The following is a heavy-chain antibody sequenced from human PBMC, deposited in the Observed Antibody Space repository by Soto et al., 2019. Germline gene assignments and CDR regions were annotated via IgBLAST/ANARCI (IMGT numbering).Heavy chain of an antibody. CDR1: GFTFISYS. D-gene: IGHD2-15*01. CDR3: ARDQGRGRVVVAAGSPFDY. J-gene: IGHJ4*02. Sequence: EVPLVESGGGLVKPGGSLRLSCAASGFTFISYSMNWVRQAPGKGLEWFSSISSSSSYIYYADSVKGRFTISRDNAKNSLYLQMNSLRAEDTAVYYWARDQGRGRVVVAAGSPFDYWGQGTLVTVSS. V-gene: IGHV3-21*01. CDR2: ISSSSSYI.